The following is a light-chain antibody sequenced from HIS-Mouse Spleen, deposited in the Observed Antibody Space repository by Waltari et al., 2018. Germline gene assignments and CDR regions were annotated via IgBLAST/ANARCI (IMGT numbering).Light chain of an antibody. CDR3: MQGTHWPFT. V-gene: IGKV2-30*02. J-gene: IGKJ3*01. CDR2: KVS. Sequence: DVVMTQSPLSLPVTLGQPASISCRSSQSLLHSDGNTYLNWFKQRPGQSPRRLIYKVSNRDSGVPDRFSGSGSGTEFTLKISRVEAEDVGVYYCMQGTHWPFTFGPGTKVDI. CDR1: QSLLHSDGNTY.